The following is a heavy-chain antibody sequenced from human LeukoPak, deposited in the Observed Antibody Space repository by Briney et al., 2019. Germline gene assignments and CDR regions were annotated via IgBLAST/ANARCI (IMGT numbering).Heavy chain of an antibody. J-gene: IGHJ4*02. CDR1: GFTFSRYD. D-gene: IGHD3-22*01. V-gene: IGHV3-30*03. CDR2: ISHDGSNK. Sequence: SGGSLRLSCAASGFTFSRYDMHWVRLAPGKGLEWVAVISHDGSNKYYADSVKGRFTISRDNSKNTLYLQMNSLRAEDTAVYYCARDRIKRSYYYDSSGSFDYWGQGTLVTVSS. CDR3: ARDRIKRSYYYDSSGSFDY.